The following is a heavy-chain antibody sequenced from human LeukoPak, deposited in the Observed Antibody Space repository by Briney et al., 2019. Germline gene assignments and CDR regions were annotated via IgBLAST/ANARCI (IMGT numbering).Heavy chain of an antibody. CDR1: GFSFSSCG. CDR3: ANHTASDS. J-gene: IGHJ5*01. V-gene: IGHV3-30*02. Sequence: GGSLRLSWSASGFSFSSCGMHWVRQAPGKGLEWVAFIRHDGSNKFYGDSVRGRFTISRDNSENTLYLQMNSLRTDDTAFYYCANHTASDSWGHGTLVTVSS. D-gene: IGHD2-2*02. CDR2: IRHDGSNK.